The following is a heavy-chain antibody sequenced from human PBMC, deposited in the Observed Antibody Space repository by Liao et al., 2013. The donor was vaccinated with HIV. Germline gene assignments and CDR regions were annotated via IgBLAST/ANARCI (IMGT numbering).Heavy chain of an antibody. Sequence: QLHLQESGPGLVKPSETLSLTCTVSGGSIRSYSWSWIRQPAGKGLEWIGRIYTSGSTNYNPSLKSRVTMSVDTSKNQFSLKLSSVTAADTAVYYCARDRADYYDSSGYLNWFDPWGQGTLVTVSS. CDR1: GGSIRSYS. CDR2: IYTSGST. CDR3: ARDRADYYDSSGYLNWFDP. V-gene: IGHV4-4*07. D-gene: IGHD3-22*01. J-gene: IGHJ5*02.